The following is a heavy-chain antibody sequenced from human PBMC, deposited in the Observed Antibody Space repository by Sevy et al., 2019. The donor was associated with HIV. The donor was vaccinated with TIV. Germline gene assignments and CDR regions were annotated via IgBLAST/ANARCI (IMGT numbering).Heavy chain of an antibody. D-gene: IGHD5-18*01. CDR3: ARVRYNYGSYYFDY. CDR1: GFTFSDYY. Sequence: GGSLRLSCVASGFTFSDYYMSWIRQAPGKGLEWVSYISTGSTYTNYADSEKGRFTVSRDNSENSLYLQMNSLRAEDTAVYYCARVRYNYGSYYFDYWGQGTLVTVSS. V-gene: IGHV3-11*06. J-gene: IGHJ4*02. CDR2: ISTGSTYT.